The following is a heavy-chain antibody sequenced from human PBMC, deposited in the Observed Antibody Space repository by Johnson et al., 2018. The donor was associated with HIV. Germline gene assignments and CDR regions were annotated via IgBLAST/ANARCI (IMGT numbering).Heavy chain of an antibody. Sequence: MMLVESGGGLVQPGGSLRLSCAASGFTVSSNYMNWVRQAPGKGLEWVSVIFSDGTTYYAGSVKGRFTISRDNSKNTLYLQMNSLRAEDTAVYYCASRYGDYGLGAFDIWGQGTMVTVSS. V-gene: IGHV3-66*01. CDR1: GFTVSSNY. D-gene: IGHD4-17*01. CDR2: IFSDGTT. J-gene: IGHJ3*02. CDR3: ASRYGDYGLGAFDI.